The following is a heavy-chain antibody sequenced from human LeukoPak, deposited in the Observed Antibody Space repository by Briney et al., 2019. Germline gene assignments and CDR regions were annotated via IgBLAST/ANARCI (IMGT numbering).Heavy chain of an antibody. CDR3: ARAHDFWSGYFGFFDY. V-gene: IGHV4-59*01. CDR2: IYYSGST. Sequence: PSETLSLTCTVSGGSISSYYWSWIRQPPGKGLEWIWYIYYSGSTNYNPSLKSRVTISVDTSKNQFSLKLSSVTAADTAVYYCARAHDFWSGYFGFFDYWGQGTLVTVSS. D-gene: IGHD3-3*01. CDR1: GGSISSYY. J-gene: IGHJ4*02.